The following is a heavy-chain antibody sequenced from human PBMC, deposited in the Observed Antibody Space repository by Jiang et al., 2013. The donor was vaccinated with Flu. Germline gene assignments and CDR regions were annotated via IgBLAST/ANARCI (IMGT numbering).Heavy chain of an antibody. V-gene: IGHV4-61*02. CDR3: ARGSGGYTILNC. CDR2: IYPTGST. Sequence: GLVKPSGTLSLTCSVSGDSVGSGGSSWTWIRQPAGKGLEWIGRIYPTGSTKYNPSLKSRVTISLDTSKNQFSLNLSSVTAADTAVYYCARGSGGYTILNCWGQGTLVTVSS. CDR1: GDSVGSGGSS. D-gene: IGHD6-25*01. J-gene: IGHJ4*02.